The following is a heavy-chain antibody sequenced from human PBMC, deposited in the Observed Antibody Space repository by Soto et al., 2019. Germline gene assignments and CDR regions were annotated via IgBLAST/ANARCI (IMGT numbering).Heavy chain of an antibody. J-gene: IGHJ4*02. Sequence: SETLSLTCAVYGGSFSGYYWSWIRQPPGKGLEWIGEINHSGSTNYNPSLKSRVTISVDTSKNQFSLKLSSVTAADTAVYYCASQLCTGGSCNLNRFDYWAQGTLVTVSS. CDR1: GGSFSGYY. D-gene: IGHD2-15*01. CDR3: ASQLCTGGSCNLNRFDY. CDR2: INHSGST. V-gene: IGHV4-34*01.